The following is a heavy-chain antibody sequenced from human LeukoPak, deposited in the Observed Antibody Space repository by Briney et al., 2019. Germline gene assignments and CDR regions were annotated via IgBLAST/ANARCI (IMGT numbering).Heavy chain of an antibody. J-gene: IGHJ5*02. D-gene: IGHD4-17*01. Sequence: GGSLRLSCAASGFTFRSYSMNWVRQAPGKGLEWVSAIDPSSTYIYYADSVKGRFTISRDNAENSLYLQMNSLRAEDTAVYYCAREGLGYGDYNWFDPWGQGTLVTVSS. CDR1: GFTFRSYS. V-gene: IGHV3-21*01. CDR2: IDPSSTYI. CDR3: AREGLGYGDYNWFDP.